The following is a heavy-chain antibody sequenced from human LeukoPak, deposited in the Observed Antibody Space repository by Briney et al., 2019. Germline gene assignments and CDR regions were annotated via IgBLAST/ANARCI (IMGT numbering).Heavy chain of an antibody. Sequence: PSETLSLTCTVSGGSISSYYWSWIRQPAGKGLEWIGRIYTSGSTNYNPSLKSRVTMSVDTSKNQFSLKLSSVTAADTAVYYCARDRRTGGTYYHYYMDVWGKGTTVTVSS. CDR3: ARDRRTGGTYYHYYMDV. V-gene: IGHV4-4*07. CDR1: GGSISSYY. CDR2: IYTSGST. J-gene: IGHJ6*03. D-gene: IGHD7-27*01.